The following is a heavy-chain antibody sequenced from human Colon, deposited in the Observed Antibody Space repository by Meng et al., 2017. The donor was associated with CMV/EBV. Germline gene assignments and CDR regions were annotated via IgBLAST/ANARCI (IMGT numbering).Heavy chain of an antibody. V-gene: IGHV3-23*01. D-gene: IGHD2-8*01. J-gene: IGHJ5*02. CDR2: TSNSGGST. CDR3: AKETILYHRGWFDP. Sequence: GESLKISCAASGFTFSSYEMNWVRQAPGKGLEWVSGTSNSGGSTYYADSVKGRFTISRDNSKNTLYLQMNSLRAEDTAVYYCAKETILYHRGWFDPWGQGTLVTVSS. CDR1: GFTFSSYE.